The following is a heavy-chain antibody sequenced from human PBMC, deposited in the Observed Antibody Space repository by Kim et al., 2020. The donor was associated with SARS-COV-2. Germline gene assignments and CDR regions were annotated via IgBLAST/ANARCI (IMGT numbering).Heavy chain of an antibody. CDR1: GLTFSDYY. CDR3: ARGSRCVVVDGLAY. J-gene: IGHJ4*02. V-gene: IGHV3-11*01. CDR2: ISSAGRAT. D-gene: IGHD2-2*01. Sequence: GGSLRLSCAASGLTFSDYYLSWIRQAPGKGLEFVSFISSAGRATYYADSVKGRFTISRDNPNNTLYLQMNSLRAEDTAVYYCARGSRCVVVDGLAYWGQGTLVTVS.